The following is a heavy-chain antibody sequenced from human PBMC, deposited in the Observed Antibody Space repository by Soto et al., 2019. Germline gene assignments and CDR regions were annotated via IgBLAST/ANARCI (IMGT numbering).Heavy chain of an antibody. CDR1: GFSFTTYGVG. CDR3: TKKGQYHDSSACGRDCYMDV. V-gene: IGHV2-5*02. Sequence: QITLKESGPTLVKPTQTLTLTCTFSGFSFTTYGVGVGWIRQAPGKAPEWLALIYWDDQKTFRSSLESRLTITKDTTKDRVVLTMTNMDPVDTATYYCTKKGQYHDSSACGRDCYMDVWGKGTTVTVSS. D-gene: IGHD2-2*01. J-gene: IGHJ6*04. CDR2: IYWDDQK.